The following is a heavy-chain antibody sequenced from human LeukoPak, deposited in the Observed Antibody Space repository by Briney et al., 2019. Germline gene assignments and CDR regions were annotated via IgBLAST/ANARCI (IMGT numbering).Heavy chain of an antibody. CDR2: IYSGGST. V-gene: IGHV3-53*01. D-gene: IGHD2-2*02. Sequence: GGSLRLSCAASGFTFSSNYMSWVRQAPGKGLEWVSVIYSGGSTYYADSVKGRFTISRDNSKNTLYLQMNSLRAEDTAVYYCARESPVRYCSSTSCYTWAWFDPWGQGTLVTVSS. CDR1: GFTFSSNY. J-gene: IGHJ5*02. CDR3: ARESPVRYCSSTSCYTWAWFDP.